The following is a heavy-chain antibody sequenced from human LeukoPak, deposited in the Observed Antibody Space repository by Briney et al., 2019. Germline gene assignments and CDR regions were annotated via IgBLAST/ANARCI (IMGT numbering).Heavy chain of an antibody. CDR2: IYYSGST. Sequence: SETLSLTCTVSGGSISSSPYYWGWIRQSPGKGLEWIGNIYYSGSTYYNPSLQSPVAISVDTSKNQFSLKVSSVTAADTAVYYCARSAGFATGNYYFDYWGQGTLVTVSS. J-gene: IGHJ4*02. V-gene: IGHV4-39*07. CDR1: GGSISSSPYY. D-gene: IGHD2-15*01. CDR3: ARSAGFATGNYYFDY.